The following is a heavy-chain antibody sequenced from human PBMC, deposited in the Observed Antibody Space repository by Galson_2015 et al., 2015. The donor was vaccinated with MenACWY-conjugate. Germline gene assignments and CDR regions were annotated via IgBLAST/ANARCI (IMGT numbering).Heavy chain of an antibody. CDR1: GYSFTGYW. CDR3: ARRGVRGLTDDAFDF. V-gene: IGHV5-51*01. CDR2: IYPGDSDT. Sequence: QSGAEVKKSGDSLKISCEASGYSFTGYWIVWVRQMPGKGLEWVGIIYPGDSDTTYSPSFEGQVTMSADKSISTAYLQWSSLKTSDSAIYFCARRGVRGLTDDAFDFWGQGTLVSVSS. D-gene: IGHD3-10*01. J-gene: IGHJ3*01.